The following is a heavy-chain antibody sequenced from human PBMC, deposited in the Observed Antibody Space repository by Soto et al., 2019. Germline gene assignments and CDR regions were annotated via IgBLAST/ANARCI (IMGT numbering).Heavy chain of an antibody. Sequence: GGSLRLSCAASGFTFSSYAMSWVRQAPGKGLEWVSAISGSGGSTYYADSVKGRFTISRDNSKNTLYLQMNSLRAEDTAVYYCAKYREITIFGVVPFVFDYWGQRTLVTVSS. V-gene: IGHV3-23*01. D-gene: IGHD3-3*01. CDR2: ISGSGGST. J-gene: IGHJ4*02. CDR3: AKYREITIFGVVPFVFDY. CDR1: GFTFSSYA.